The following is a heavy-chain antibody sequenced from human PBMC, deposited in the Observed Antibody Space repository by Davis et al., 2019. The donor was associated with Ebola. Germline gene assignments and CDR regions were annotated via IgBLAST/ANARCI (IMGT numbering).Heavy chain of an antibody. CDR1: GFTFSSYS. CDR2: ISGSGGST. V-gene: IGHV3-23*01. D-gene: IGHD3-3*01. Sequence: GESLKISCAASGFTFSSYSMNWVRQAPGKGLEWVSTISGSGGSTYYADSVKGRLTISRDNSQNTLYLQMNSLRAEDTAIYYCAKGSVTIFGVAPDYYGMDVWGKGTTVTVSS. J-gene: IGHJ6*04. CDR3: AKGSVTIFGVAPDYYGMDV.